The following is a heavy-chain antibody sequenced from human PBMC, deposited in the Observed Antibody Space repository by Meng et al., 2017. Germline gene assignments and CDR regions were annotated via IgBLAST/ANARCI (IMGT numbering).Heavy chain of an antibody. CDR3: ASPKIGRRGSLDY. V-gene: IGHV1-69*01. D-gene: IGHD3-16*01. CDR1: GGPFSSYA. CDR2: IIPIFGTA. Sequence: VQLVQSWAEVKMPWPSVKVSCKASGGPFSSYAISWVRQAHGQGLEWMGGIIPIFGTANYAQKFQGRVTITADESTSTAYMELSSLRSEDTAVYYCASPKIGRRGSLDYWGQGTLVTVSS. J-gene: IGHJ4*02.